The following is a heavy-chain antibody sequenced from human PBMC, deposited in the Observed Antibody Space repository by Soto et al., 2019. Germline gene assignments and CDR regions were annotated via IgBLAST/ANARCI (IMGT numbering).Heavy chain of an antibody. D-gene: IGHD4-17*01. V-gene: IGHV3-64*04. CDR2: ITSNGGTT. J-gene: IGHJ4*01. CDR1: GFTFSSYA. Sequence: PGGSLRLSCSASGFTFSSYAMHWVRQAPGKGLEYVSVITSNGGTTDFAAPVKGRFAISRDDSKNMVYLEMNSLKTEDTAIYYCTTDSYMTNIIVRFDYWGHGTLVTVSS. CDR3: TTDSYMTNIIVRFDY.